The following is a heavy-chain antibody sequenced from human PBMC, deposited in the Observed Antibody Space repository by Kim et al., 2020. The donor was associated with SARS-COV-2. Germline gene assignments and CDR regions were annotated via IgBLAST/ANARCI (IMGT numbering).Heavy chain of an antibody. CDR2: IIPILGIA. J-gene: IGHJ2*01. Sequence: SVKVSCKASGGTFSSYTISWVRQAPGQGLEWMGRIIPILGIANYAQKFQGRVTITADKSTSTAYMELSSLRSEDTAVYYCARDHYYDSSGPDWYFDLWGRGTLVTVSS. CDR1: GGTFSSYT. V-gene: IGHV1-69*04. CDR3: ARDHYYDSSGPDWYFDL. D-gene: IGHD3-22*01.